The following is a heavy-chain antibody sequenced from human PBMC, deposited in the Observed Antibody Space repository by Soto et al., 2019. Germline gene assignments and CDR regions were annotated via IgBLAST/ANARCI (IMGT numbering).Heavy chain of an antibody. V-gene: IGHV3-23*01. CDR1: GFTFHTYA. J-gene: IGHJ6*02. Sequence: WETLRLSCAASGFTFHTYAMTWVRQAPEKGLEWVSAITGGGGRTYYADSVKGRFTISRDNSKNTLYLQMNSLRVEDTAVYYCAKRGFDSGGWDYYALDVWGQGTAVTVSS. CDR2: ITGGGGRT. D-gene: IGHD5-12*01. CDR3: AKRGFDSGGWDYYALDV.